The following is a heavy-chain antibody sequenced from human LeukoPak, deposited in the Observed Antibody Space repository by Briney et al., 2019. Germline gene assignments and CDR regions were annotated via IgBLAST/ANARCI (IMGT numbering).Heavy chain of an antibody. CDR1: GFTFSSYS. CDR3: ARRAGAYSHPYDY. Sequence: QSGGSLRLPCAASGFTFSSYSMNWVRQAPGKGLEWVSYISSSSSTIYYADSVKGRFTISRDNSKNTLYLQMNSLRAEDTAVYYCARRAGAYSHPYDYWGQGALVTVSS. D-gene: IGHD4/OR15-4a*01. V-gene: IGHV3-48*01. CDR2: ISSSSSTI. J-gene: IGHJ4*02.